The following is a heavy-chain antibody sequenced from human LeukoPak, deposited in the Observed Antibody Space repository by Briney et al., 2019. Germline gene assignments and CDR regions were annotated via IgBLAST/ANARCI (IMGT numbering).Heavy chain of an antibody. CDR2: ISGDGGRT. CDR3: AKDIRGDGYNSRFDY. Sequence: PGGSLRLSCAASGFAFDAYAMDWVRQAPGTGLEWVSRISGDGGRTYYADSVKGRFTISRDNSKNSLYLQMNSLRTEDTALYYCAKDIRGDGYNSRFDYWGQGTLVTVSS. D-gene: IGHD5-24*01. V-gene: IGHV3-43*02. CDR1: GFAFDAYA. J-gene: IGHJ4*02.